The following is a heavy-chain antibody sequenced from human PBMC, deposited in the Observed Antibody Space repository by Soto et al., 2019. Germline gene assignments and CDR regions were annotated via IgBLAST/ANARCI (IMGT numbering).Heavy chain of an antibody. J-gene: IGHJ4*02. D-gene: IGHD3-9*01. CDR1: GFTVSSSY. CDR3: ARDLYGSILTSNDN. V-gene: IGHV3-66*01. Sequence: GGSLRLSCAASGFTVSSSYMSWVRQAPGKGLEWVSVIYSGGSTYYADSVKGRFTISRDNSKNALYLQMNSLRAEDTAVYYCARDLYGSILTSNDNWGQGTLVTVSS. CDR2: IYSGGST.